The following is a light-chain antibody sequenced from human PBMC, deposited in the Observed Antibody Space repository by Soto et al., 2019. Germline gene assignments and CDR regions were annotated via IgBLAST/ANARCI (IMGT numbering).Light chain of an antibody. J-gene: IGLJ1*01. CDR1: SSDVVGYNY. Sequence: QSALTQPASVSGSPGQSITISCTGTSSDVVGYNYVSWYQQHPGKAPRVMIYEVGNRPSGVSHRFSGSKSGNTASLTISGLQAEDEADYYCSSYTSSSTLNYVFGTGTKVTVL. CDR2: EVG. V-gene: IGLV2-14*01. CDR3: SSYTSSSTLNYV.